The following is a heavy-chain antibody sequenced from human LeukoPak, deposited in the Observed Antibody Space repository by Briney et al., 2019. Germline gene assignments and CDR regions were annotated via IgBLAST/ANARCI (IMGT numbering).Heavy chain of an antibody. Sequence: PGGSLRDSSVEPRFSVCVSLTHSGRQRPGKGLEWVARISYGGTTKYTTDSVKGRFTISRDDSKNTVYLHIDSLRPEDTAVYYCSTKGPRVLYSPVFDFWGQGTLVTVSS. CDR2: ISYGGTTK. J-gene: IGHJ4*02. CDR1: FSVCVSL. V-gene: IGHV3-30-3*01. D-gene: IGHD2-21*01. CDR3: STKGPRVLYSPVFDF.